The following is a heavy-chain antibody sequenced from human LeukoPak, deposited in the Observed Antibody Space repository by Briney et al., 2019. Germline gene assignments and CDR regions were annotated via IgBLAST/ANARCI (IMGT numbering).Heavy chain of an antibody. D-gene: IGHD3-16*01. CDR1: GFTFSSYS. CDR3: ARGVRDAFDR. V-gene: IGHV3-48*01. CDR2: ISSSSRTI. J-gene: IGHJ3*02. Sequence: GGSLRLSCAASGFTFSSYSMNWVRQAPGKGLEWVSYISSSSRTIYYADSVKGRFAISRDNAKNSLYLQMNSLRAEDTAVYYWARGVRDAFDRWGQGTMVTVSS.